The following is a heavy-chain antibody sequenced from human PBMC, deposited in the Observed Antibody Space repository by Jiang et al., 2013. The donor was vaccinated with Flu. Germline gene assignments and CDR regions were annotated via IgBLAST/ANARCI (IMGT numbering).Heavy chain of an antibody. CDR1: GGSFSGYY. Sequence: LLKPSETLSLTCAVYGGSFSGYYWSWIRQPPGKGLEWIGEINHSGSTNYNPSLKSRVTISVDTSKNQFSLKLSSVTAADTAVYYCARLASSSSCLDYWGQGTLVTVSS. J-gene: IGHJ4*02. V-gene: IGHV4-34*01. D-gene: IGHD6-6*01. CDR2: INHSGST. CDR3: ARLASSSSCLDY.